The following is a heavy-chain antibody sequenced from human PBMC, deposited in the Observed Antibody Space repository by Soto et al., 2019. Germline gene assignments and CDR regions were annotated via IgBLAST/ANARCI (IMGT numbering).Heavy chain of an antibody. CDR2: INAGNGNT. D-gene: IGHD2-15*01. J-gene: IGHJ4*02. CDR3: ARGHPSWLYSPGHCAY. V-gene: IGHV1-3*01. CDR1: GYSFINNA. Sequence: GASVKVSWKASGYSFINNAIHWVRQAPGQGLEWMGWINAGNGNTKYSQKLQGRVTITRETSANTAYMEVSSLTSEDTAIYYCARGHPSWLYSPGHCAYWGQGTLVTVPS.